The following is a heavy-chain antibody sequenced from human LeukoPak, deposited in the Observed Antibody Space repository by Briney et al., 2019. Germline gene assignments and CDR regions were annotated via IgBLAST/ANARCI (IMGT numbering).Heavy chain of an antibody. D-gene: IGHD6-6*01. CDR1: RFTFDGYA. CDR3: AKSGTYSSSSGYIDS. J-gene: IGHJ4*02. Sequence: GGSPRLSCAASRFTFDGYAMHWVRQAPGKGLEWVSSISWNSGNTDYAASVKGRFTISRDNAKKSLHLQMNSLRAEDTALYYCAKSGTYSSSSGYIDSWGQGTLVTVSS. V-gene: IGHV3-9*01. CDR2: ISWNSGNT.